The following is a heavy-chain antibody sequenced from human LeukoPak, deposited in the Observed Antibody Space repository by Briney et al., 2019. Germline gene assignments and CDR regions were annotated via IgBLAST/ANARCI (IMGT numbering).Heavy chain of an antibody. J-gene: IGHJ4*02. D-gene: IGHD5-18*01. Sequence: ASLKVSCKASGYTFTSYGINCVRQATGQGVEWMGWMNPNSGNTGYAQKFQGRVTITRNTSISTAYMELSSLRSEDTAVYYCARAAGGSSYGLYFDYWGQGTLVTVSS. CDR3: ARAAGGSSYGLYFDY. CDR1: GYTFTSYG. CDR2: MNPNSGNT. V-gene: IGHV1-8*03.